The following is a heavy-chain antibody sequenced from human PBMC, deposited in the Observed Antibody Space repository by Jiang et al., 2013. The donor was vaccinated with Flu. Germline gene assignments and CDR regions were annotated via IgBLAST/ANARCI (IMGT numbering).Heavy chain of an antibody. V-gene: IGHV3-64D*06. Sequence: VQLLESGGGLVQPGGSLRLSCSASGFTFSSYAMHWVRQAPGKGLEYVSAISSNGGSTYYADSVKGRFTISRDNSKNTLYLQMSSLRAEDTAVYYCVKETYYYDSSGYYFFDLLGPGNPGHRLL. CDR3: VKETYYYDSSGYYFFDL. CDR1: GFTFSSYA. CDR2: ISSNGGST. D-gene: IGHD3-22*01. J-gene: IGHJ4*02.